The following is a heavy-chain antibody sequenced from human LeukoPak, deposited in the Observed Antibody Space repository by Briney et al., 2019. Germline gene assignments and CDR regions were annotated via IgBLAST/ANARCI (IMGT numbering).Heavy chain of an antibody. CDR1: GYTFTGYY. CDR3: ARGGYDFWSGSDY. V-gene: IGHV1-2*04. D-gene: IGHD3-3*01. CDR2: INPNSGGT. Sequence: ASVKVSCKASGYTFTGYYMHWVRQAPGQGLEWMGWINPNSGGTNYAQKFQGWVTMTRDTSISTAYMELSRLRSDDTAVYYCARGGYDFWSGSDYWGQGTLVTVSS. J-gene: IGHJ4*02.